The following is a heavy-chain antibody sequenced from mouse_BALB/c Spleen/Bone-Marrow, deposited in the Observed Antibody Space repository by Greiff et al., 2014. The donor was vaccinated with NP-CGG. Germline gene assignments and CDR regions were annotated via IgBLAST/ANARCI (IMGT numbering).Heavy chain of an antibody. CDR3: AEITTAAYYVMDY. CDR1: GFNIEDTY. V-gene: IGHV14-3*02. D-gene: IGHD1-2*01. CDR2: IDPANGNT. Sequence: VHVKQSGAELVKPGASVKLSCTASGFNIEDTYMHWVKQRPEQGLEWIGRIDPANGNTKYDPKFQGKATITADTSSNTAYLQLSSLTSEDTAVYYCAEITTAAYYVMDYWGQGTLVTVSS. J-gene: IGHJ4*01.